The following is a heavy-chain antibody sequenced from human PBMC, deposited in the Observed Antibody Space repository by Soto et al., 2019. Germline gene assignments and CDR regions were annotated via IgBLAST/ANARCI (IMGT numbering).Heavy chain of an antibody. Sequence: GGSLRLSCAASGFTFSSYAMHWVRQAPGKGLEWVAVISYDGSNKYYADSVKGRFTISRDNSKNTLYLQMNSLRAEDTAVYYCARDMATVTTSDAFISGAKGQWSPSPQ. CDR3: ARDMATVTTSDAFIS. CDR2: ISYDGSNK. CDR1: GFTFSSYA. D-gene: IGHD4-17*01. V-gene: IGHV3-30-3*01. J-gene: IGHJ3*02.